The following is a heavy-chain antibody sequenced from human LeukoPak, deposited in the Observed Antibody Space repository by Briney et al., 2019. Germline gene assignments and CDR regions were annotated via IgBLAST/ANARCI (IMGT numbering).Heavy chain of an antibody. D-gene: IGHD4-17*01. J-gene: IGHJ4*02. V-gene: IGHV3-53*01. CDR1: GFTFSNAW. CDR3: ARGGHYGVIDY. CDR2: IYSGGST. Sequence: PGGSLRLSCAASGFTFSNAWMSWVRQAPGKGLEWVSVIYSGGSTYYADSVKGRFAISRDNSKNTLYLQMSSLRAEDTAVYYCARGGHYGVIDYWGQGTLVTVSS.